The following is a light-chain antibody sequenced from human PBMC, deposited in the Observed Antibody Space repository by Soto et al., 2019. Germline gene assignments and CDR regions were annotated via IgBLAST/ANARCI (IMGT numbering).Light chain of an antibody. CDR1: SSNIGAGYD. J-gene: IGLJ3*02. CDR2: GTT. Sequence: QSVLTQPPSVSGAPGQGVTISCTGSSSNIGAGYDVHWYQQVPGTAPKLLIFGTTNRPSGVPDRFSGSKSGTSASLAITGLQADDEADDYCQSSDSSLSGSEVFGGGTKVTVL. V-gene: IGLV1-40*01. CDR3: QSSDSSLSGSEV.